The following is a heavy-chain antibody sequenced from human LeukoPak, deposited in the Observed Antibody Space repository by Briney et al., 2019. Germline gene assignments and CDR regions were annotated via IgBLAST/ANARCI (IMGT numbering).Heavy chain of an antibody. CDR2: ISWDGGST. D-gene: IGHD6-13*01. J-gene: IGHJ4*02. Sequence: GGSLRLSCAASGFTFDDFAMHWVRQAPGRGPEWVSLISWDGGSTYYADSVKGRFTISRDNSKNSLYLQMNSLRSEDTAFYYCAKGLSSSWYAGIDYWGQGTLVTVSS. CDR3: AKGLSSSWYAGIDY. V-gene: IGHV3-43D*03. CDR1: GFTFDDFA.